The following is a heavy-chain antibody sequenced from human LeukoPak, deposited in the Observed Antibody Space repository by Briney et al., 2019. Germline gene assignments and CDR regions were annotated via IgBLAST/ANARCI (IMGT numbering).Heavy chain of an antibody. CDR2: IYHSGST. J-gene: IGHJ5*02. CDR1: GYSISSGYY. Sequence: KPSETLSLTCAVSGYSISSGYYWGWIRQPPGKGLEWIGSIYHSGSTYYNPSLKSRVTISVDTSKNQFSLKLSSVTAADTAMYYCARSGSGSYYIRRMNWFDPWGQGTLVTVSS. V-gene: IGHV4-38-2*01. CDR3: ARSGSGSYYIRRMNWFDP. D-gene: IGHD3-10*01.